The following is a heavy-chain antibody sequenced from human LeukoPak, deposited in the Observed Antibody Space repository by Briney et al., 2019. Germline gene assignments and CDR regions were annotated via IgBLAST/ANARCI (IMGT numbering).Heavy chain of an antibody. CDR1: GFTFGDYA. D-gene: IGHD2-2*01. J-gene: IGHJ4*02. CDR2: IRSKAYGGTT. Sequence: GGSLRLSCTASGFTFGDYAMSWVRQAPGKGLEWVGFIRSKAYGGTTEYAAPVKGRFTISRDDSKSIAYLQMNSLKTEDTAVYYCTRSSAYCSSTSCYVLDYWGQGTLVTVSS. CDR3: TRSSAYCSSTSCYVLDY. V-gene: IGHV3-49*04.